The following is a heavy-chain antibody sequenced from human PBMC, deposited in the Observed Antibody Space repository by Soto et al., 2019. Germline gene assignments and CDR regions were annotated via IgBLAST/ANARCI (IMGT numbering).Heavy chain of an antibody. D-gene: IGHD3-22*01. CDR2: IKSKTDGGTT. CDR3: TTDNAMIGRGFDP. J-gene: IGHJ5*02. V-gene: IGHV3-15*07. Sequence: EVQLVESGGGLVKPGGSLRLSCAASGFTFSNAWMNWVRQAPGKGLEWVGRIKSKTDGGTTDYAAPVKGRFTISRDDSKNTLNLQMNSLKTEDTAVYYCTTDNAMIGRGFDPWGQGTLVTVSS. CDR1: GFTFSNAW.